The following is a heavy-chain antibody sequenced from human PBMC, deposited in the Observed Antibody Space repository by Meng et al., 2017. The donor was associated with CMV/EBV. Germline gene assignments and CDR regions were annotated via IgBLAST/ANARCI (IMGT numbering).Heavy chain of an antibody. CDR1: GGTFSSYA. J-gene: IGHJ6*02. CDR3: ALGYCSSTSCYSYYYYGMDV. CDR2: IIPIFGTA. D-gene: IGHD2-2*01. Sequence: SVKVSCKASGGTFSSYAISWVRQAPGQGLEWMGGIIPIFGTANYAQKFQGRVTITTDESTSTAYMEPSSLRSEDTAVYYCALGYCSSTSCYSYYYYGMDVWGQGTTVTVSS. V-gene: IGHV1-69*05.